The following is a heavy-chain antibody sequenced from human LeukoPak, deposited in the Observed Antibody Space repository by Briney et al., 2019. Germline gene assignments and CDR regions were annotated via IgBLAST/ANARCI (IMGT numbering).Heavy chain of an antibody. J-gene: IGHJ5*02. V-gene: IGHV4-59*08. CDR3: ARTIAVAGPRNFNWFDP. Sequence: PSETLSLTCTVSGGSISSYYWSWIRQPPGKGLEWIGYIYYSGSTNYNPSLKSRVTISVDTSKNQFSLKLSSVTAADTAVYYCARTIAVAGPRNFNWFDPWGQGTLVTVSS. CDR2: IYYSGST. D-gene: IGHD6-19*01. CDR1: GGSISSYY.